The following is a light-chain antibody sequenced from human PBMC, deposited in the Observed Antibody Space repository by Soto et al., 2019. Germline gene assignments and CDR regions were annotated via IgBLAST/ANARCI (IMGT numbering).Light chain of an antibody. J-gene: IGKJ1*01. CDR1: QRISTH. CDR2: AAY. V-gene: IGKV1-39*01. CDR3: QQSYSTPRT. Sequence: DIQMTQSPSSLSASVGDRVTITCRASQRISTHLNWYQQKPGKAPNLLIYAAYNLQSGLPSRFSGSGSGTDFTLTISSLQPEDFETYYCQQSYSTPRTFGQGTKVDIK.